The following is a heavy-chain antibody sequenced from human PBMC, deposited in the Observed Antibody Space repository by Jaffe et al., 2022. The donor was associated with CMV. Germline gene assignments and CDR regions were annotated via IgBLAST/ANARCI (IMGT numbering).Heavy chain of an antibody. D-gene: IGHD3-10*01. CDR2: ISYDGSNK. J-gene: IGHJ6*02. CDR3: AKDRGGGYYYYNYGMDV. CDR1: GFTFSDYG. Sequence: QVQLVESGGGVVQPGRSLRLSCAASGFTFSDYGMNWVRQAPGKGLEWVAAISYDGSNKYYADSVKGRFTISRDNSKNTLYLQMNSLRAEDTAVYYCAKDRGGGYYYYNYGMDVWGQGTTVTVS. V-gene: IGHV3-30*18.